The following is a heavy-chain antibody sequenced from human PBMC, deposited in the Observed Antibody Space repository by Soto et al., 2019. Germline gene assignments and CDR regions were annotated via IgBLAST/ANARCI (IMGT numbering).Heavy chain of an antibody. J-gene: IGHJ4*02. CDR2: IYHSGST. Sequence: QVQLQESGPGLVKPSGTLSLTCAVSSGSISSSNWWSWVRQPPGKGLEWIGEIYHSGSTNYNPSLKSRVTISVDKSKNQFSLKLSSVTAADTAVYYCARVLCSRTSCPGGFFDYWGQGTLVTVSS. CDR1: SGSISSSNW. CDR3: ARVLCSRTSCPGGFFDY. D-gene: IGHD2-2*01. V-gene: IGHV4-4*02.